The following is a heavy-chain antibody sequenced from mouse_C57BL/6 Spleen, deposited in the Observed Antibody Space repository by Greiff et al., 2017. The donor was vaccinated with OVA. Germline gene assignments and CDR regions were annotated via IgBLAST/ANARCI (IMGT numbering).Heavy chain of an antibody. J-gene: IGHJ2*01. Sequence: VQLQQSGPELVKPGASVKISCKASGYAFSSSWMNWVKQRPGKGLEWIGRIYPGDGDTNYNGKFKGKATLTADKPSSTAYMQLSSLTSEDSAVYFCARGGIYYYGSDYWGQGTTLTVSS. CDR2: IYPGDGDT. V-gene: IGHV1-82*01. D-gene: IGHD1-1*01. CDR3: ARGGIYYYGSDY. CDR1: GYAFSSSW.